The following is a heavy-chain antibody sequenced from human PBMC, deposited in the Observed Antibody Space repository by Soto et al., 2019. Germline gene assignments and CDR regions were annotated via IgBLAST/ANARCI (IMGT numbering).Heavy chain of an antibody. CDR1: GGSISSYY. CDR3: ARDGPARWFDP. Sequence: PSETLSLTCTVSGGSISSYYWSWIRQPPGKGLEWIGYIYYSGSTNYNPSLKSRVTISVDTSKNQFSLKLSSVTAADTAVYYCARDGPARWFDPWGQGTLVTVSS. V-gene: IGHV4-59*01. CDR2: IYYSGST. J-gene: IGHJ5*02.